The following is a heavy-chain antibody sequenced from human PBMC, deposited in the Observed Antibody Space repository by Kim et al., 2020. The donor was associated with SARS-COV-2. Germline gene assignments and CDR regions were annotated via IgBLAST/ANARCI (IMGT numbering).Heavy chain of an antibody. CDR2: IWYDGSNK. J-gene: IGHJ4*02. CDR1: GFTFSSYG. V-gene: IGHV3-33*06. D-gene: IGHD2-2*01. CDR3: AKAGDIVVVRTSGFDY. Sequence: GGSLRLSCAASGFTFSSYGMHWVRQAPGKGLEWVAVIWYDGSNKYYADSVKGRFTISRDNSKNTLYLQMNSLRAEDTAVYYCAKAGDIVVVRTSGFDYWGQGTLVTSPQ.